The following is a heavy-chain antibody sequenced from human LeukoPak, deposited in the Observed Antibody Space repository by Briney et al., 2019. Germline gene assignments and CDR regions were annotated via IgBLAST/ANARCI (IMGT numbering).Heavy chain of an antibody. CDR2: IYSGGST. D-gene: IGHD6-13*01. Sequence: GRSLRLSCAASGFSFSSYAMHWVRQAPGKGLEWVSVIYSGGSTYYADSVKGRFTISRDNSKNTLYLQMNSLRAEDTAVYYCAGGARRQQPFDYWGQGTLVTVSS. CDR1: GFSFSSYA. J-gene: IGHJ4*02. CDR3: AGGARRQQPFDY. V-gene: IGHV3-66*01.